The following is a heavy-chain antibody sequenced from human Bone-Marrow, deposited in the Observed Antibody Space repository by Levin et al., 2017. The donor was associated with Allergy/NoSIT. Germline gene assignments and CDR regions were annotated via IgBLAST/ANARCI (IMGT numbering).Heavy chain of an antibody. Sequence: GGSLRLSCAASGFTLSSYAVGWVRQAPGKGLEWVSAISGTGGSTYYADSVRGRFTISRDDSKNTLYLQMNSLRAEDTAVYYCAKDRAYDVSYHYYMDVWGKGTTVTVSS. V-gene: IGHV3-23*01. J-gene: IGHJ6*03. CDR3: AKDRAYDVSYHYYMDV. CDR1: GFTLSSYA. CDR2: ISGTGGST. D-gene: IGHD5-12*01.